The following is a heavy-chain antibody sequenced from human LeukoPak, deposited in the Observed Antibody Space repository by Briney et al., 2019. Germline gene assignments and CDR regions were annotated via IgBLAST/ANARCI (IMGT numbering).Heavy chain of an antibody. J-gene: IGHJ5*02. CDR3: ARDLVWGSGSYYNNWFDP. D-gene: IGHD3-10*01. V-gene: IGHV3-53*01. Sequence: GGSLRLSCAASGFTVSSNYMSWVRQAPGKGLEWVSVIYSGGSTYYADSVKGRFTISRDNAKNSLYLQMNSLRAEDTAVYYCARDLVWGSGSYYNNWFDPWGQGTLVTVSS. CDR2: IYSGGST. CDR1: GFTVSSNY.